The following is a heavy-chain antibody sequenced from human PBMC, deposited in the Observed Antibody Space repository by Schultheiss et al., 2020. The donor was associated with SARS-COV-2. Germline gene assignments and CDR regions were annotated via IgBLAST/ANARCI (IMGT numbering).Heavy chain of an antibody. CDR1: GGSISGGGDY. J-gene: IGHJ4*02. CDR3: ARDYSSLLDY. D-gene: IGHD6-13*01. CDR2: IYYSGST. V-gene: IGHV4-31*03. Sequence: SETLSLTCTVSGGSISGGGDYWNWIRQHPGKGLEWIGYIYYSGSTYYNPSLKSRVTISVDTSKNQFSLKLSSVTAADTAVYYCARDYSSLLDYWGQGTLVTVSS.